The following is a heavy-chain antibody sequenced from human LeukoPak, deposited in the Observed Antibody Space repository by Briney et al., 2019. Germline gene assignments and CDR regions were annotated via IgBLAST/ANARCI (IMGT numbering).Heavy chain of an antibody. CDR1: GFTFENYW. CDR3: ARWAGVTDQ. Sequence: PGGSLRLSCAASGFTFENYWMSWVRQVPRKGPEWVAHIKQDGSVEHYLDSVKGRFTISRDNAKNSLFLQMNSLIAEDTAVYYCARWAGVTDQWGQGTLVIVSS. CDR2: IKQDGSVE. J-gene: IGHJ4*02. V-gene: IGHV3-7*01. D-gene: IGHD5-18*01.